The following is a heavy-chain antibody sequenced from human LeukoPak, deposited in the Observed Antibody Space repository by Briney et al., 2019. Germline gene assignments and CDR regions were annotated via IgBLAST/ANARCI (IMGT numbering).Heavy chain of an antibody. D-gene: IGHD1-14*01. CDR3: ARSALGPASDYYYMDV. CDR1: GYSFTSYW. CDR2: IYPGDSDT. V-gene: IGHV5-51*01. J-gene: IGHJ6*03. Sequence: GESLKISCKGSGYSFTSYWIGWVRQMPGKGLEWMVIIYPGDSDTRYSPSFQGQVTNSADKSINTAYLQWSNLKASDTAMFYCARSALGPASDYYYMDVXGKGTTVTV.